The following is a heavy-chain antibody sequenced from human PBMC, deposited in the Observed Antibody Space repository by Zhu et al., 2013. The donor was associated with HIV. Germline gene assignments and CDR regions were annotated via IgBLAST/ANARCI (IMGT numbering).Heavy chain of an antibody. J-gene: IGHJ3*02. D-gene: IGHD2-2*01. V-gene: IGHV1-8*01. Sequence: QVQLVQSGAEVKKPGASVKVSCKASGYTFTSYDINWVRQATGQGLEWMGWMNPNSGNTGYAQKFQGRVTMTRNTSISTAYMELSSLRSDDTAVYYCARDSHIVVVPAADAFDIWGQGTMVTVSS. CDR2: MNPNSGNT. CDR3: ARDSHIVVVPAADAFDI. CDR1: GYTFTSYD.